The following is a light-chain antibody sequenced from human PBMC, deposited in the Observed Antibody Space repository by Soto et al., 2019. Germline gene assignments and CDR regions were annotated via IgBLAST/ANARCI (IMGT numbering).Light chain of an antibody. CDR3: QQLDSYPSIT. Sequence: DIQLTQSPSFLSASVGDRVTITCRASQAISSYLAWYQQKPGKAPKLLIYSASTLQSGVPSRFSGSGSGTEFTLTMSNLQPEDFASYYCQQLDSYPSITFGQGTRLEIK. CDR2: SAS. CDR1: QAISSY. J-gene: IGKJ5*01. V-gene: IGKV1-9*01.